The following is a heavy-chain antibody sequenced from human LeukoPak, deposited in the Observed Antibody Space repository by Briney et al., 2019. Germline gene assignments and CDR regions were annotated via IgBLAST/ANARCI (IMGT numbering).Heavy chain of an antibody. D-gene: IGHD3-22*01. Sequence: SETLSLTCTVSGGSIGSYYWTWIRQPPGKRLEWIGYIYYSGSTNYNPSLKSRVTISVDTSKNQFSLKLSSVTTADTAVYYCARYYYDNSGSIYAFDIWGQGTMVTVSS. V-gene: IGHV4-59*01. CDR2: IYYSGST. CDR1: GGSIGSYY. J-gene: IGHJ3*02. CDR3: ARYYYDNSGSIYAFDI.